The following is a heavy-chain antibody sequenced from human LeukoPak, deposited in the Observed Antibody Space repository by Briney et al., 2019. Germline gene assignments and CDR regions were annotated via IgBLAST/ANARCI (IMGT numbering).Heavy chain of an antibody. Sequence: SETLSLTCTVSGASISSYYWSWIRQPAGKGLEWIGEINHSGSTNYNPSLKSRVTISVDTSKNQFSLKLSSVTAADTAVYYRARETPLKGFYAFDIWGQGTMVTVSS. V-gene: IGHV4-59*12. CDR3: ARETPLKGFYAFDI. CDR2: INHSGST. CDR1: GASISSYY. J-gene: IGHJ3*02.